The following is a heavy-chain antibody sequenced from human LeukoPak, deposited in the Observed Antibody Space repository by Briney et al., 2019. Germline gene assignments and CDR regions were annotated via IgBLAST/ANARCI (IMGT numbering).Heavy chain of an antibody. V-gene: IGHV7-4-1*02. D-gene: IGHD3-10*01. Sequence: ASVKVSYKASGYTFSYYVLNWVRQAPGQGLQWMGSINTHTGNPTFAQGFTRRFVFSLDTSVSTAYLQISSLEAEDTGVYYCARAGGRFRGVVKVHYYYYYMDVWGKGTPVTVSS. J-gene: IGHJ6*03. CDR2: INTHTGNP. CDR3: ARAGGRFRGVVKVHYYYYYMDV. CDR1: GYTFSYYV.